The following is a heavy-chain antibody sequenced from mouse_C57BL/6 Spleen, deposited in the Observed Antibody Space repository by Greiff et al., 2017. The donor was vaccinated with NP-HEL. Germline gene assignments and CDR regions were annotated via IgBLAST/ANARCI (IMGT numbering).Heavy chain of an antibody. CDR3: AIYYGNYEAY. CDR2: IDPSDSET. V-gene: IGHV1-52*01. D-gene: IGHD2-1*01. J-gene: IGHJ3*01. Sequence: VQLQQSGAELVRPGSSVKLSCKASGYTFTSYWMHWVKQRPIQGLEWIGNIDPSDSETNYNQKFKDKATLTVDKSSSTAYMQLSSLTSEDSAVYYCAIYYGNYEAYWGQGTLVTVSA. CDR1: GYTFTSYW.